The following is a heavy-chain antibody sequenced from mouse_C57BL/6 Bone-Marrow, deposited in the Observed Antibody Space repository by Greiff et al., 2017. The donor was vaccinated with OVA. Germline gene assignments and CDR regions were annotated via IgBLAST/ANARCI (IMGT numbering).Heavy chain of an antibody. CDR1: GYTFTSYG. V-gene: IGHV1-81*01. D-gene: IGHD1-1*01. J-gene: IGHJ2*01. CDR2: IYPRSGNT. CDR3: ARQTLYYGTP. Sequence: VMLVESGAELARPGASVKLSCKASGYTFTSYGISWVKQRTGQGLEWIGEIYPRSGNTYYNEKFKGKATLTADKSSSTAYMELRSLTSEDSAVYFCARQTLYYGTPWGQGTTLTVSS.